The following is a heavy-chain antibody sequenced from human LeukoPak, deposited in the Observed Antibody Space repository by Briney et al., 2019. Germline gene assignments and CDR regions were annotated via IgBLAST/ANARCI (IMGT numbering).Heavy chain of an antibody. Sequence: GRSLRLSCAASGFTFSSYAMHWVRQAPGKGLEWVAVISYDGSNKYYADSVKGRFTISRDNSKNTLYLQMNSLRAEDTAVYYCARSRPLDYWGQGTLVTVSS. CDR1: GFTFSSYA. J-gene: IGHJ4*02. CDR2: ISYDGSNK. CDR3: ARSRPLDY. V-gene: IGHV3-30*04.